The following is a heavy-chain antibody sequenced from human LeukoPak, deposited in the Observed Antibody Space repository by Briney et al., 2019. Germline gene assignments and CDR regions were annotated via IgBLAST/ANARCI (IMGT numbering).Heavy chain of an antibody. CDR2: IYSAGTT. D-gene: IGHD1-26*01. CDR3: ARDSTYYYFDY. CDR1: GFAVSNNL. Sequence: GGSLRLSCAASGFAVSNNLRNWVRQAPGKGLEWVSSIYSAGTTYHYADSAKGRFTISRDTSKNSVYLQMSSLRDEDTAIYYCARDSTYYYFDYWGQGTLVTVSS. J-gene: IGHJ4*02. V-gene: IGHV3-53*01.